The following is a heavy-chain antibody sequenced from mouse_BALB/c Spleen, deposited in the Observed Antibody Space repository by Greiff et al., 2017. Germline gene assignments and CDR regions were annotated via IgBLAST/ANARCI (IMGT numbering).Heavy chain of an antibody. CDR3: ARWGYDGRFAY. Sequence: VQLQQSGAELVRPGASVKLSCKASGFNIKDYYMHWVKQRPEQGLEWIGWIDPENGNTIYDPKFQGKASITADTSSNTAYLQLSSLTSEDTAVYYCARWGYDGRFAYWGQGTLVTVSA. D-gene: IGHD2-14*01. CDR1: GFNIKDYY. CDR2: IDPENGNT. V-gene: IGHV14-1*02. J-gene: IGHJ3*01.